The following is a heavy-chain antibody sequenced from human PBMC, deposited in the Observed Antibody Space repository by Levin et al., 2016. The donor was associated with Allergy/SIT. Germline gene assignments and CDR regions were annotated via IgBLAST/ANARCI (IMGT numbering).Heavy chain of an antibody. V-gene: IGHV4-31*03. Sequence: SETLSLTCTVSGDSVMSGDYYWSWIRQHPGRGLEWIGYIHHSGNTYYTPSLKSRVTISVDTSKNHFSLKLNSVTGADTAVYYCARTTYGGNSIWFDPWGQGTLVTVSA. CDR3: ARTTYGGNSIWFDP. CDR2: IHHSGNT. CDR1: GDSVMSGDYY. J-gene: IGHJ5*02. D-gene: IGHD4-23*01.